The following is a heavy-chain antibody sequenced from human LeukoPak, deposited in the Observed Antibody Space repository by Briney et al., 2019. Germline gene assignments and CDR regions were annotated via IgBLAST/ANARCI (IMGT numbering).Heavy chain of an antibody. CDR2: IFSGGST. V-gene: IGHV3-66*02. CDR3: ARNRYYGLDV. J-gene: IGHJ6*02. Sequence: GGSLRLSCAASGFTVNSNDMSWVRQAPGKGLEWVSVIFSGGSTYHADSVKGRFTISRDNSKNTLYLQMNSLRVDDTSVYYCARNRYYGLDVWGPGTTVTGS. CDR1: GFTVNSND.